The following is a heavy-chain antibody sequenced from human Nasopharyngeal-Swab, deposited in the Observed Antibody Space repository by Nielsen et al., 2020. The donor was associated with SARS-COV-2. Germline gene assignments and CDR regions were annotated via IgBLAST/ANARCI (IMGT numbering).Heavy chain of an antibody. V-gene: IGHV4-59*12. Sequence: SETLSLTCTVAGGSISRYYGSWIRQPPGKGLEWIGYIYYSGSTNYNPSLKSRVTISVDTSKNQFSLKLSSVTAADTAVYYCARARVTMIVVNAFDIWGQGTMVTVSS. CDR1: GGSISRYY. CDR3: ARARVTMIVVNAFDI. J-gene: IGHJ3*02. CDR2: IYYSGST. D-gene: IGHD3-22*01.